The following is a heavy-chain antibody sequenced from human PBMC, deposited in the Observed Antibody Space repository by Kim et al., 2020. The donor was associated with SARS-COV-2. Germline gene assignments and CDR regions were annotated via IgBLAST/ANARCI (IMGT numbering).Heavy chain of an antibody. Sequence: SETLSLTCTVSGDSLTRGCFYWTWIRQRPGKGLEWIGYIYYSGSTAYTSSLKSRATITLETSKNKIALYLTSLITADTTAHVCSRDGFGEEEALLLWGQG. D-gene: IGHD3-10*01. CDR3: SRDGFGEEEALLL. CDR1: GDSLTRGCFY. V-gene: IGHV4-31*03. J-gene: IGHJ3*01. CDR2: IYYSGST.